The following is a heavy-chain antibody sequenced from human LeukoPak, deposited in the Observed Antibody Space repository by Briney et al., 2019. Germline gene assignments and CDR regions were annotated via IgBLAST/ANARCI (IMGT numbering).Heavy chain of an antibody. J-gene: IGHJ5*02. Sequence: PSETLSLTCTVSGYSISSGYYWSWIRQPAGKGLEWIGRIYTSGSTNYNPSLKSRVTMSVDTSKNQFSLKLSSVTAADTAVYYCARDSSPYSSSCWFDPWGQGTLVTVSS. CDR3: ARDSSPYSSSCWFDP. V-gene: IGHV4-4*07. CDR2: IYTSGST. CDR1: GYSISSGYY. D-gene: IGHD6-13*01.